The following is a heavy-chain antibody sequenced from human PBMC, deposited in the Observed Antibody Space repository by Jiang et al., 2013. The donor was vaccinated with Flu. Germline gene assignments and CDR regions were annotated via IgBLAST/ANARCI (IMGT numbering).Heavy chain of an antibody. CDR2: INAGNGNT. J-gene: IGHJ5*02. D-gene: IGHD3-16*01. Sequence: SGAEVKKPGASVKVSCKASGYTFTSFDMHWVRQAPGQRLEWMGWINAGNGNTKYSQKFQGRVTITRDTSASTAYMELSSLRFEDTAVYYCARGELGGFDPWGQGTLVTVSS. CDR1: GYTFTSFD. CDR3: ARGELGGFDP. V-gene: IGHV1-3*01.